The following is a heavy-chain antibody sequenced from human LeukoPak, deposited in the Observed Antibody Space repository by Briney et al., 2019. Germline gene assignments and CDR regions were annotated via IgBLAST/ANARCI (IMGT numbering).Heavy chain of an antibody. Sequence: SETLSLTCNVSDGSLSGYYWHWIRQSPGEGLEWLGYIYYSGRTKSNPSLKSRATMSVDTSNNRFSLNLCSVAAADTALYYCAREGKGSNWPDGAFDIWGQGTTVIVSS. CDR1: DGSLSGYY. J-gene: IGHJ3*02. CDR3: AREGKGSNWPDGAFDI. V-gene: IGHV4-59*01. CDR2: IYYSGRT. D-gene: IGHD6-13*01.